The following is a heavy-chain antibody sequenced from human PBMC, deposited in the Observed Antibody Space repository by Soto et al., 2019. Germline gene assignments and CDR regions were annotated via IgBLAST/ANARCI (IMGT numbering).Heavy chain of an antibody. CDR2: IIPILGIA. Sequence: QVQLVQSGAEVKKPGSSVKVSCKASGGTFSSYTISWVRQAPGQGLEWMGRIIPILGIANYAQKFQGSVTITADKSTSTAYMELSSLRSEDTAVYYCARLVDTADFDYWGQGTLVTVSS. CDR3: ARLVDTADFDY. V-gene: IGHV1-69*02. D-gene: IGHD5-18*01. J-gene: IGHJ4*02. CDR1: GGTFSSYT.